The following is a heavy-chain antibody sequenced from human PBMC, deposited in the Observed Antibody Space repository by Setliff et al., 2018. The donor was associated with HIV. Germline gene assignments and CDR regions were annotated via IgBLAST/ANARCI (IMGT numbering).Heavy chain of an antibody. J-gene: IGHJ6*03. CDR1: GGSIRTGAYY. Sequence: SETLSLTCTVSGGSIRTGAYYWGWIRQPPGKGLEWIGSIYYDGRTFYKPSLKSRLTISVDTSKNQFSLSLNSVTAADTAVYYCTRDLWGDDYYYNNMDVWGKGTTVTVSS. CDR2: IYYDGRT. D-gene: IGHD2-21*02. CDR3: TRDLWGDDYYYNNMDV. V-gene: IGHV4-39*07.